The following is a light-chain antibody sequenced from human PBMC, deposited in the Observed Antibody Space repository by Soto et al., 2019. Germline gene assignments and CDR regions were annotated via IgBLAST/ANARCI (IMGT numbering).Light chain of an antibody. J-gene: IGKJ2*01. CDR3: QQYGRSPPYS. V-gene: IGKV3-20*01. Sequence: EIVLTQSPGTLSLSPGERATLSCRASHSVSSTYLAWYQQKPGQAPRLLIYGASSRVTGIPDRFSGSGSGTDFTLTISRLEPKDFAVYYCQQYGRSPPYSFGQGTKLEIK. CDR2: GAS. CDR1: HSVSSTY.